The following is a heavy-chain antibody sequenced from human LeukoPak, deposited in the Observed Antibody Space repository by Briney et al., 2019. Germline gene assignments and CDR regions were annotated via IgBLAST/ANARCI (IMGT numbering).Heavy chain of an antibody. CDR2: IYYTGTT. CDR3: ARGPYYDFWSGPRGWFDP. D-gene: IGHD3-3*01. J-gene: IGHJ5*02. Sequence: PSETLSLTCTVSGGSISSSGYYCGWIRQPPGKGLESIGSIYYTGTTSYNPSLKSRLTISVDTSKNQFSLKLSSVTAADTAVYYCARGPYYDFWSGPRGWFDPWGQGTLVTVSS. V-gene: IGHV4-39*01. CDR1: GGSISSSGYY.